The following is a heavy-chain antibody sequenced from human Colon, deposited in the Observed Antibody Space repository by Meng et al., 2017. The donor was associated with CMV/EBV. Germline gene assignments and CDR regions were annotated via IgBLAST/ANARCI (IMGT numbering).Heavy chain of an antibody. CDR2: ISSSGSTI. D-gene: IGHD3-3*01. CDR3: ARDPYTIFGVVIHYFDY. V-gene: IGHV3-48*03. CDR1: GFNFGSYA. Sequence: GGSLRLSCAVSGFNFGSYAMNWVRQAPGKGLEWVSYISSSGSTIYYADSVKGRFTISRDNAKNSLYLQMNSLRAEDTAVYYCARDPYTIFGVVIHYFDYWGQGTLVTVSS. J-gene: IGHJ4*02.